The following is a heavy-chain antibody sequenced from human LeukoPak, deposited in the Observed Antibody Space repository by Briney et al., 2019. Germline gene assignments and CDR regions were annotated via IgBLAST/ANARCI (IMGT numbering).Heavy chain of an antibody. J-gene: IGHJ6*03. CDR2: LDSSGST. Sequence: SETLSLTCTVSGGSISSRSDYWGWIRQTPGKGLEWIGDLDSSGSTYYNPSLKSRVTISVGTSKNQFSLNLRSVTAADTAIYFCSRSHDYGGLYFYYYMDVWGKGTTVTVSS. V-gene: IGHV4-39*01. CDR3: SRSHDYGGLYFYYYMDV. CDR1: GGSISSRSDY. D-gene: IGHD4-23*01.